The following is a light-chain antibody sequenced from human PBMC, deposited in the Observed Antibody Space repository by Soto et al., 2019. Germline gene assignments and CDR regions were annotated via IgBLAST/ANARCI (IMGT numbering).Light chain of an antibody. J-gene: IGLJ2*01. V-gene: IGLV2-8*01. CDR2: EVS. Sequence: QSALTQPPSASGSPGQSVTISCTGTSSDVGGYDDVSGYQRHPGKAPKLLIYEVSKRPSGVPDRFSGSKSGNTASLTVSGLQADDEADYYCSSYAGTNAYVLFGGGTKLTVL. CDR1: SSDVGGYDD. CDR3: SSYAGTNAYVL.